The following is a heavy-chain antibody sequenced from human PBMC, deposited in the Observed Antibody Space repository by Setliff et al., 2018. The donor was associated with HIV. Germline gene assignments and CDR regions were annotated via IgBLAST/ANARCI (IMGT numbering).Heavy chain of an antibody. CDR3: ARVPYRSAWFSGGHDAFDI. Sequence: GASVKVSRKASGYSFARYGLSWVRQAPGQGLEWMGWISGFNGNTKYAQSFQDRVAMTTETATSTAYMEMRSLRSDDTAVYFCARVPYRSAWFSGGHDAFDIWGQGTMVTVSS. V-gene: IGHV1-18*01. CDR2: ISGFNGNT. D-gene: IGHD6-19*01. CDR1: GYSFARYG. J-gene: IGHJ3*02.